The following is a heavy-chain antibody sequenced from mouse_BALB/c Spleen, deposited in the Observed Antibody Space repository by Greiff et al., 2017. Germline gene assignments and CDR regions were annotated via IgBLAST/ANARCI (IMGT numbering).Heavy chain of an antibody. J-gene: IGHJ3*01. CDR3: ARKGYDGFAY. Sequence: DVQLQESGPGLVKPSQSLSLTCTVTGYSITSDYAWNWIRQFPGNKLEWMGYISYSGSTSYNPSLKSRISITRDTSKNQFFLQLNSVTTEDTATYYCARKGYDGFAYWGQGTLVTVSA. V-gene: IGHV3-2*02. CDR2: ISYSGST. CDR1: GYSITSDYA. D-gene: IGHD2-2*01.